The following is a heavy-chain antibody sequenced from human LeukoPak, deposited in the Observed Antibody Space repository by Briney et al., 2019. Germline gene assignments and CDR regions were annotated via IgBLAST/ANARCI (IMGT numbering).Heavy chain of an antibody. CDR3: ARQSVAVTAPFDY. D-gene: IGHD3-22*01. J-gene: IGHJ4*02. CDR1: GGSISSGSYY. Sequence: SQTLSLTCTVSGGSISSGSYYWSWIRQPAGKGLEWIGRIYTSGSTNYNPSLKSRVTISVDTSKNQFSLKLSSVTAADTAVYYCARQSVAVTAPFDYWGQGTLVTVSS. CDR2: IYTSGST. V-gene: IGHV4-61*02.